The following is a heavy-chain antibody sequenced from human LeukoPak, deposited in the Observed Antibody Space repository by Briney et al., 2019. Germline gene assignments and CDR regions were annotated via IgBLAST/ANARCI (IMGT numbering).Heavy chain of an antibody. CDR3: VRDFGL. CDR1: EFTFSNFA. V-gene: IGHV3-48*02. Sequence: PGGSLRLSCAASEFTFSNFAMNWVRQAPGKGPEWISHISRTSRTLYYADSVKGRFTISRDNAKNSLYLQMNSLRDEDTAVYYCVRDFGLWGQGTLVTVSS. CDR2: ISRTSRTL. D-gene: IGHD3-16*01. J-gene: IGHJ4*02.